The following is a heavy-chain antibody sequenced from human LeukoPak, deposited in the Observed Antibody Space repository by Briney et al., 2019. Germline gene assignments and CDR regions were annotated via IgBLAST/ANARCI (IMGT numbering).Heavy chain of an antibody. CDR2: IYTSGST. CDR1: GGSISSGSYY. D-gene: IGHD6-13*01. CDR3: ARGSGSSWSFDY. Sequence: SQTLSLTCTVSGGSISSGSYYWSWIRQPAGKGLEWIGRIYTSGSTNYNPSLKSRVTISVDTSKNQFSLKLSSVTAADTAVYYCARGSGSSWSFDYWGQGTLVTVSS. J-gene: IGHJ4*02. V-gene: IGHV4-61*02.